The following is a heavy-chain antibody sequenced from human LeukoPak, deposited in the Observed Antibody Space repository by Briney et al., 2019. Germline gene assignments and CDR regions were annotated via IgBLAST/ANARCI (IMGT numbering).Heavy chain of an antibody. Sequence: GGSLRLSCAASGFTVSGTYMSWVRQAAGKGWEWVSTIFDAGRTTYADSVKGRFTISRDNYKNTLFLQMKSLRADDTAVYYCAGATKWLAHDFWGQGTLVPVSS. CDR3: AGATKWLAHDF. D-gene: IGHD6-19*01. J-gene: IGHJ4*02. CDR1: GFTVSGTY. CDR2: IFDAGRT. V-gene: IGHV3-53*01.